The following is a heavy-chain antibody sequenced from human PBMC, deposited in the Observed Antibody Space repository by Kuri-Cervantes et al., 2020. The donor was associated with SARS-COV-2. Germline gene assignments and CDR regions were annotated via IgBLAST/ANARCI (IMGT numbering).Heavy chain of an antibody. CDR1: GFTVSSNY. J-gene: IGHJ4*02. D-gene: IGHD6-13*01. Sequence: GESLKISCAASGFTVSSNYMSWVRQAPGKGLEWVSVIYSGGSTYYADSVKGRFTISRDNSKNTLYLQMNSLRAEDTAVYYCARGQQLVLLDYWGQGTLVTVSS. CDR3: ARGQQLVLLDY. V-gene: IGHV3-53*01. CDR2: IYSGGST.